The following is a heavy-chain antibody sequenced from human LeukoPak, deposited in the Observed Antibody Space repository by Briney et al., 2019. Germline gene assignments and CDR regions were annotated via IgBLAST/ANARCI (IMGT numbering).Heavy chain of an antibody. CDR2: IQQHGSET. V-gene: IGHV3-7*03. D-gene: IGHD6-19*01. CDR1: GFTFSNYW. J-gene: IGHJ4*02. Sequence: GGSLRLSCEGSGFTFSNYWMSWVRQAPGKGLEWVANIQQHGSETYYGDSVKGRFTISRDNSKNTLYLQMNSLRAEDTAVYYCAKYREADSGWGYYFDYWGQGTLVTVSS. CDR3: AKYREADSGWGYYFDY.